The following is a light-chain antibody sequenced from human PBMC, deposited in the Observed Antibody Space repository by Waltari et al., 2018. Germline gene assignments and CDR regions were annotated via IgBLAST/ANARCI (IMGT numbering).Light chain of an antibody. V-gene: IGLV1-44*01. CDR2: NNN. CDR3: AAWDDSLSGPV. CDR1: SSTTGRNT. Sequence: QSVLTQPPSASVAPGQRVTISCSGTSSTTGRNTVPWYQQTPGTAPGLLIYNNNQRPAGVPDRISGSKSGTSASLAISGLQSEDEADYYCAAWDDSLSGPVFGGGTKLTVL. J-gene: IGLJ2*01.